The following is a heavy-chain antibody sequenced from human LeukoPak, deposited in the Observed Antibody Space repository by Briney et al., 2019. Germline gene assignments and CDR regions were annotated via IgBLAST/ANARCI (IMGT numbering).Heavy chain of an antibody. Sequence: TASETLSLTCAVYGGSFSGYYWSWIRQPPGKWLEWIGEINHSGSTNYNPSLKSRVTISVDTSKNQFSLKLSSVTAADTAVYYCARGRKARYYYMDVWGKGTTVTVSS. CDR1: GGSFSGYY. CDR3: ARGRKARYYYMDV. V-gene: IGHV4-34*01. CDR2: INHSGST. J-gene: IGHJ6*03.